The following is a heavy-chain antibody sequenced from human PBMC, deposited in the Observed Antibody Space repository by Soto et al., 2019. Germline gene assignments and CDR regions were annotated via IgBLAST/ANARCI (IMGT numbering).Heavy chain of an antibody. CDR3: AREVPPRYCTNGVCYSGYYYMDV. CDR1: GYTFTSYG. CDR2: ISAYNGNT. D-gene: IGHD2-8*01. V-gene: IGHV1-18*01. Sequence: ASVKVSCKASGYTFTSYGISWVRQAPGQGLEWMGWISAYNGNTNYAQKLQGRVTMTTDTSTSTAYMELRSLRSDDTAVYYCAREVPPRYCTNGVCYSGYYYMDVWGKGTTVTVSS. J-gene: IGHJ6*03.